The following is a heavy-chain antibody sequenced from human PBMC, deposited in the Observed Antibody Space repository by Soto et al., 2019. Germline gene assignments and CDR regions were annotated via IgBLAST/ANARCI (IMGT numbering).Heavy chain of an antibody. CDR1: GGSISSYY. CDR2: IYYSGST. V-gene: IGHV4-59*01. J-gene: IGHJ4*02. D-gene: IGHD5-12*01. CDR3: ARSGRWLQLPYFDY. Sequence: SETLSLTCTVSGGSISSYYWSWIRQPPGKGLEWIGYIYYSGSTNYNPSLKSRVTISVDTSKNQFSLKLSSVTAADTAVYYCARSGRWLQLPYFDYWGQGTLVTVSS.